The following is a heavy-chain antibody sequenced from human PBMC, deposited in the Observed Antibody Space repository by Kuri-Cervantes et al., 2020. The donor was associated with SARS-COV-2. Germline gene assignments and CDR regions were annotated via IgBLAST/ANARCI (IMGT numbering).Heavy chain of an antibody. Sequence: SETLSLTCTVSGGSISSYYWSWIRQPPGKGLEWIGYIYYSGSTNYNPSLKSRVTISVDTSKNQFSLKLSSVIAADTAVHYCARGDCSGGSCYGMDVWGQGTTVTVSS. V-gene: IGHV4-59*01. CDR2: IYYSGST. D-gene: IGHD2-15*01. J-gene: IGHJ6*02. CDR1: GGSISSYY. CDR3: ARGDCSGGSCYGMDV.